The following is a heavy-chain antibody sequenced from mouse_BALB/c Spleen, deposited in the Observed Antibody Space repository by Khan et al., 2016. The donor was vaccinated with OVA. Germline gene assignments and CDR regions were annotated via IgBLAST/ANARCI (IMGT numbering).Heavy chain of an antibody. CDR1: GYTFTNYR. CDR3: ARETTYWYVDV. V-gene: IGHV9-1*02. D-gene: IGHD2-1*01. CDR2: INTHTGEP. Sequence: QIQLVQSGPELKKPGETVKITCKASGYTFTNYRMNWMKQAPGKGLKWMGWINTHTGEPTYGDDFKGRFAFSLETSASTAYLQINSLKNEDMATYFCARETTYWYVDVWGAGTTVTVSS. J-gene: IGHJ1*01.